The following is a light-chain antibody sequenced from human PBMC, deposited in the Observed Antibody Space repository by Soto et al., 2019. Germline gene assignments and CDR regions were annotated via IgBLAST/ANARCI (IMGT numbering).Light chain of an antibody. CDR3: QQYDNLPLT. CDR1: QDISNY. V-gene: IGKV1-33*01. Sequence: DIQMTQSPSSLSASVGDRVTITCQASQDISNYLNWYQQKPGKAPKLLIYDASNLETGVPSRFSGSGYGTDFTFTISSLQPEDIATYYCQQYDNLPLTFGGGNKVEIK. J-gene: IGKJ4*01. CDR2: DAS.